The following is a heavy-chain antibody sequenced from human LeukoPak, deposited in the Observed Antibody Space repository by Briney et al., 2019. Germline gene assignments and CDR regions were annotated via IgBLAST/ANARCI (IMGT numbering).Heavy chain of an antibody. CDR1: GFTFSSYS. CDR3: ARDTVAVAGGFDY. Sequence: PGGSLRLSCAASGFTFSSYSMNWVRQAPGKRLEWVSSISSSSSYIYYADSVKGRFTISRDNAKNSLYLQMNSLRAEDTAVYYCARDTVAVAGGFDYWGQGTLVTVSS. J-gene: IGHJ4*02. V-gene: IGHV3-21*01. D-gene: IGHD6-19*01. CDR2: ISSSSSYI.